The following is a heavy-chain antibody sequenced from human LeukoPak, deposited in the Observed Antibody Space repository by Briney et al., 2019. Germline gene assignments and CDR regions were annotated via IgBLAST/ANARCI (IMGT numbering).Heavy chain of an antibody. V-gene: IGHV4-59*01. CDR2: IYYSGST. D-gene: IGHD5-18*01. CDR3: ASVDTAMVIYY. Sequence: SETLSLTCTVSGGSISSYYWSWIRQPPGKGLEWIGYIYYSGSTNYNPSLKSRVTISVDTSKNQFSLKLSSVTAADTAVYYCASVDTAMVIYYWGQGTLVTVSS. J-gene: IGHJ4*02. CDR1: GGSISSYY.